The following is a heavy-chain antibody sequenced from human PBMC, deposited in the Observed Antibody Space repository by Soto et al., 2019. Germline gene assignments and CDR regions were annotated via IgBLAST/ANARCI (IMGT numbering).Heavy chain of an antibody. V-gene: IGHV4-39*01. CDR2: IYYSGST. J-gene: IGHJ5*02. D-gene: IGHD2-2*01. CDR1: GGSISSSSYY. Sequence: QLQLQESGPGLVKPSETLSLTCTVSGGSISSSSYYWGWIRQPPGKGLEWIGSIYYSGSTYYNPSPKSRVTITLDTAQNQFLLKLGSVNGAGTAGYYLARGFWNCCRPWGQGTLVTVSS. CDR3: ARGFWNCCRP.